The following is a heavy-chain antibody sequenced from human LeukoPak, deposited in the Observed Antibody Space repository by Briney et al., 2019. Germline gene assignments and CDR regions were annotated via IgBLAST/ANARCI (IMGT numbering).Heavy chain of an antibody. Sequence: SETLSLTCTVSGGSISSGGYYWSWIRQPPGKGLEWIGYIYHSGSTYYNPSLKSRVTISVDRSKNQFSLKLSSVTAADTAVYYCARDKDYSFDYWGQGTLVTVSS. V-gene: IGHV4-30-2*01. CDR2: IYHSGST. J-gene: IGHJ4*02. CDR1: GGSISSGGYY. CDR3: ARDKDYSFDY. D-gene: IGHD4-11*01.